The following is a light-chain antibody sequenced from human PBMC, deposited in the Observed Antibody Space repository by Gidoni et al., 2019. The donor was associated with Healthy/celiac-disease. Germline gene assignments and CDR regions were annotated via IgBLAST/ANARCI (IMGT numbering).Light chain of an antibody. J-gene: IGLJ3*02. CDR3: AAWDDSLSVWV. V-gene: IGLV1-47*01. CDR2: RNN. CDR1: SSNIGSNY. Sequence: QSVLTQPPSASGTPGQGVTIPRSGSSSNIGSNYVYWYQQLPGTAPKLRIYRNNQRPSGVPDRFSGSKSGTSASLAISGLRSEDEADYYCAAWDDSLSVWVFGGGTKLTVL.